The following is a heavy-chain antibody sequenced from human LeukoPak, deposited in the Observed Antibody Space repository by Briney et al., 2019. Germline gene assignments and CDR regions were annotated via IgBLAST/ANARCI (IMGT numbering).Heavy chain of an antibody. CDR2: IYYSGST. CDR3: ASVYDGAFDI. D-gene: IGHD2-8*01. Sequence: PSETLSLTCTVSGGSISSYYWSWIRQPPGKGLEWIGYIYYSGSTNYNPSLKSRVTISVDTSKNQFSLNLSSVTAADTAVYYCASVYDGAFDIWGQGTMVTVSS. CDR1: GGSISSYY. J-gene: IGHJ3*02. V-gene: IGHV4-59*08.